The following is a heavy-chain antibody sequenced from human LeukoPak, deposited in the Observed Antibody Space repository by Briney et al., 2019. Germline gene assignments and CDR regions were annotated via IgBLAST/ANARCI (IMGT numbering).Heavy chain of an antibody. Sequence: SVKLSCKASGGTFSSYAISWVRQAPGQGLEWMGGIIPIFGTANYAQTFQGRVTITADESTSTGYMELRSLRSEDTAVYYCARGEDSSWYNNYWGQGTLFTVSS. V-gene: IGHV1-69*13. J-gene: IGHJ4*02. CDR2: IIPIFGTA. CDR1: GGTFSSYA. CDR3: ARGEDSSWYNNY. D-gene: IGHD6-13*01.